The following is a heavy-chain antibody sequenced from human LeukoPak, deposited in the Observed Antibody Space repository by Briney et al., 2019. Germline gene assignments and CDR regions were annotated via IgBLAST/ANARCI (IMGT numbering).Heavy chain of an antibody. V-gene: IGHV3-30-3*01. CDR2: MSYDGSSK. CDR3: ARDTAVTGFDF. Sequence: PGGSLRLSCAASGFTFSSFAMHWVRQAPGKGLEWLAVMSYDGSSKYYTDSVKGRFTISRDSSKNTLYLQMNNLRLEDTAVYFCARDTAVTGFDFWGQGSLVTVSS. D-gene: IGHD6-19*01. J-gene: IGHJ4*02. CDR1: GFTFSSFA.